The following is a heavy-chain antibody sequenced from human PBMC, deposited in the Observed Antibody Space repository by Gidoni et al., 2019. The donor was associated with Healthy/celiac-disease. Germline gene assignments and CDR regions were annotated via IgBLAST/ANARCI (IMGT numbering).Heavy chain of an antibody. J-gene: IGHJ5*02. CDR3: APAPSQWELPNWFDP. CDR2: IIPLFGTA. Sequence: QVQLVQSGAEVKKPGSSVKVSCKASGCTFSSYAISWVRQAPGQGLEWMGGIIPLFGTANYAQKFQGRVTITADESTSTAYMELSSLRSEDTAVYYCAPAPSQWELPNWFDPWGQGTLVTVSS. CDR1: GCTFSSYA. D-gene: IGHD1-26*01. V-gene: IGHV1-69*01.